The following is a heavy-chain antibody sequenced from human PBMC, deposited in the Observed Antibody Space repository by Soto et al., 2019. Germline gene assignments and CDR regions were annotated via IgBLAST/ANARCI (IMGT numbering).Heavy chain of an antibody. Sequence: GGSLRLSCAASGFTFSSYAMSWVRQAPGKGLEWVSAISVSGGSTYYSDSVKGRFTISRANSKNTLYLQMNSLRADDTAAYYWAKGGDYNSSVYSNTFDYWGQGTLVTVSS. J-gene: IGHJ4*02. CDR3: AKGGDYNSSVYSNTFDY. CDR1: GFTFSSYA. V-gene: IGHV3-23*01. D-gene: IGHD3-22*01. CDR2: ISVSGGST.